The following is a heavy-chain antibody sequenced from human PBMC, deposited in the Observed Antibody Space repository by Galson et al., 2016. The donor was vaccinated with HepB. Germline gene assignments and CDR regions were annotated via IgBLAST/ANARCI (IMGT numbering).Heavy chain of an antibody. V-gene: IGHV3-21*01. Sequence: SLRLSCAASGLTFSTYSMNWVRQAPGRGLEWVSSISGRTSNYIYYADSVRGRFTISRDDAKNTLYLQMTSLGAPDTAVYYCARVSTSGSYPPFNFACWVHGTLVTVSS. D-gene: IGHD1-26*01. CDR1: GLTFSTYS. CDR2: ISGRTSNYI. CDR3: ARVSTSGSYPPFNFAC. J-gene: IGHJ4*01.